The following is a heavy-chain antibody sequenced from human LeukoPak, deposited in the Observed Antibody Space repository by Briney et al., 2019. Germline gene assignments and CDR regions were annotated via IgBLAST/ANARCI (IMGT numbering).Heavy chain of an antibody. Sequence: GASVKVSCKASGATFTIYAISWVRQAPGQGLEWMGGIIPIFGTANYAQKCQGRVTITADESTSTAYMELSSLRSEDTAVYYCARDLSRSYSVDYWGQGTLVTVSS. D-gene: IGHD1-26*01. CDR2: IIPIFGTA. CDR3: ARDLSRSYSVDY. V-gene: IGHV1-69*01. CDR1: GATFTIYA. J-gene: IGHJ4*02.